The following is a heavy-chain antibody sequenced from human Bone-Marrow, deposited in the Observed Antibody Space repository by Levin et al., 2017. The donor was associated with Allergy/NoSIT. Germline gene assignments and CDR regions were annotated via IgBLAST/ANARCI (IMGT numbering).Heavy chain of an antibody. CDR1: GFTFSNNA. Sequence: QSGGSLRLSCAASGFTFSNNAMSWVRQAPGKGLEWVSGISGRGGSTYYADSVKGRFTISRDNSKNTLYLQMNSLRAEDTAVYYCAKGDSTSRGLKFDHWGQGTLVTVSS. CDR3: AKGDSTSRGLKFDH. CDR2: ISGRGGST. D-gene: IGHD2-2*01. V-gene: IGHV3-23*01. J-gene: IGHJ4*02.